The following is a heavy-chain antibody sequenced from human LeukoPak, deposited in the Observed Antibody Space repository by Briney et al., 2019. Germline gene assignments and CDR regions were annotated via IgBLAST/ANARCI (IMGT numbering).Heavy chain of an antibody. D-gene: IGHD4-17*01. J-gene: IGHJ3*02. CDR1: GFTFSSYS. CDR2: ISSSSSTI. CDR3: ARDAQTDYGDYVSAFDI. Sequence: PGGSLRLSCAASGFTFSSYSMNWVRQAPGKGLEWVSYISSSSSTIYYADSVKGRFTISRDNAKNSLYLQMNSPRDEDTAVYYCARDAQTDYGDYVSAFDIWGQGTMVTVSS. V-gene: IGHV3-48*02.